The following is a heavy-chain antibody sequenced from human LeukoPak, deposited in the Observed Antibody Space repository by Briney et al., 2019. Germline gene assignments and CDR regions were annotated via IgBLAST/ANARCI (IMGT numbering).Heavy chain of an antibody. CDR3: ARDSEHWFDP. Sequence: PSEALSLTCTVSGGSISSYYWSWIRQPPGKGLEWIGRIYTSGSTNYNPSLKSRVTISVDTSKNQFSLKLSSVTAADTAVYYCARDSEHWFDPWGQGTLVTVSS. CDR1: GGSISSYY. CDR2: IYTSGST. V-gene: IGHV4-4*08. D-gene: IGHD2-21*01. J-gene: IGHJ5*02.